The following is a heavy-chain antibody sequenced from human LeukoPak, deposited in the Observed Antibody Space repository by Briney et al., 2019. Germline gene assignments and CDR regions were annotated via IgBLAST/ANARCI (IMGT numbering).Heavy chain of an antibody. CDR2: IRSRTDGGTT. Sequence: KPGGSLRLSCAASGFTFTNAWMSWVRRAPGKGLEWVGRIRSRTDGGTTDYAAPVKGRFTVSRDDSKNTLYLQMNSLKTEDTAVYYCTTGDVVLPSSNDPFDYWGQGTLVTVSS. D-gene: IGHD2-2*01. CDR1: GFTFTNAW. V-gene: IGHV3-15*01. CDR3: TTGDVVLPSSNDPFDY. J-gene: IGHJ4*02.